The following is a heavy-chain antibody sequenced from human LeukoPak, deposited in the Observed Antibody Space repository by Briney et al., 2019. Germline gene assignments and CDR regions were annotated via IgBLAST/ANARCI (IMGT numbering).Heavy chain of an antibody. CDR1: GGSISSSSYY. D-gene: IGHD3-10*01. Sequence: SETLSLTCTVSGGSISSSSYYWGWIRQPPGKGLEWIGEIYHRGSTNYNPSLKSRVTISVDKSKNQFSLKLSSVTAADTAVYYCARALGGETLDYWGQGTLVTVSS. V-gene: IGHV4-39*07. CDR3: ARALGGETLDY. CDR2: IYHRGST. J-gene: IGHJ4*02.